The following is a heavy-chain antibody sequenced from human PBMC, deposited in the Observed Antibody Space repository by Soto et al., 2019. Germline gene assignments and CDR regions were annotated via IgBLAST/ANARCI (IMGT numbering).Heavy chain of an antibody. CDR3: ARPSMTVTTHVSLRGSWYFDL. CDR2: MTASGDTP. CDR1: GFTFNYYA. D-gene: IGHD4-17*01. Sequence: EVQMLESGGGLVQPGGSLRLSCAVSGFTFNYYAMSWVRQAPGKGLEWVSAMTASGDTPYYADSVKGRFTISRDNSKNTLYLQMNSLRAEDTAVYYCARPSMTVTTHVSLRGSWYFDLWGRGTLVSVSS. V-gene: IGHV3-23*01. J-gene: IGHJ2*01.